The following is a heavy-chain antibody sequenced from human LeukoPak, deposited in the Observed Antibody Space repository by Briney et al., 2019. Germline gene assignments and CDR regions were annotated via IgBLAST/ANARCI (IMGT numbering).Heavy chain of an antibody. CDR1: GYTFTSYY. Sequence: GASVKVSCKASGYTFTSYYMHWVRQAPGQGHEWMGIINPSGSSTSSAQKFQGRVTLTRDTSTSTVYMELSSLRSDDTAVYYCARQLYSDFWPTRNPFDIWGQGTMVTVSS. CDR2: INPSGSST. V-gene: IGHV1-46*01. J-gene: IGHJ3*02. D-gene: IGHD3-3*01. CDR3: ARQLYSDFWPTRNPFDI.